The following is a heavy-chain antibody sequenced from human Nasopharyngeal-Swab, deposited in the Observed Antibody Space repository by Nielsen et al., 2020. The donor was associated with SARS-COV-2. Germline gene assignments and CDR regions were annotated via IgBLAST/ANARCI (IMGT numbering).Heavy chain of an antibody. V-gene: IGHV1-18*04. CDR1: DYSFNKNT. CDR3: ATPATFGPGGAGDY. D-gene: IGHD2-8*02. J-gene: IGHJ4*02. Sequence: ASVKVSCKASDYSFNKNTVSWVRQGPGQGLEWMGWITGKNGNALYAETLQGRITMTTDTSTNTAYMELRSLRSDDTAVYYCATPATFGPGGAGDYWGQGTLVTVSS. CDR2: ITGKNGNA.